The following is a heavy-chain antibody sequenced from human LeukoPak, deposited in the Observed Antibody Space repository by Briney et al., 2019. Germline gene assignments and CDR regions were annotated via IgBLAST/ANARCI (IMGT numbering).Heavy chain of an antibody. CDR3: AREAPRTVTPDY. Sequence: GGSLRLSCAASGFTFSSYAMNWVRQAPGKGLEWVSSISSSSSYIYYAGSVKGRFTISRDNDKNSLYLQMNSLRAEDTAVYYCAREAPRTVTPDYWGQGTLVTVSS. D-gene: IGHD4-17*01. J-gene: IGHJ4*02. CDR1: GFTFSSYA. V-gene: IGHV3-21*01. CDR2: ISSSSSYI.